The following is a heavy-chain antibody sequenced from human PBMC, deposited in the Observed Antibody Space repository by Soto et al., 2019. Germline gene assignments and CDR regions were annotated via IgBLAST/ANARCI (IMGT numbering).Heavy chain of an antibody. D-gene: IGHD1-1*01. CDR1: VCTFTKSS. Sequence: PVGSLRLSCSSSVCTFTKSSLNWVLQAPVGWLERVSSITSCFYFIYYAYPVKCRFTISRDDPTKPLYLQMNSLRDQDTAVYYCATIPAASDRTDFYY. CDR2: ITSCFYFI. CDR3: ATIPAASDRTDFYY. V-gene: IGHV3-21*01. J-gene: IGHJ6*01.